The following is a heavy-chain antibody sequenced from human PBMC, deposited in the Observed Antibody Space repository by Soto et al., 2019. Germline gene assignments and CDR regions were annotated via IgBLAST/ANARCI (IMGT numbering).Heavy chain of an antibody. V-gene: IGHV1-18*01. CDR2: ISAYNGNT. CDR3: ARKATVTTPSYWFDP. J-gene: IGHJ5*02. CDR1: GYTFTSYG. D-gene: IGHD4-17*01. Sequence: QVQLVRSGAEVKKPGASVKVSCKASGYTFTSYGISWVRQAPGQGLEWMGWISAYNGNTNYAQKLQGRVTMTTDTSTSTAYMELRSLRSDDTAVYYCARKATVTTPSYWFDPWGQGTLVTVSS.